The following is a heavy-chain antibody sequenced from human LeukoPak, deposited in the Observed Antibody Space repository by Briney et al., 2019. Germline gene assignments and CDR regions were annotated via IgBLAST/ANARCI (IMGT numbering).Heavy chain of an antibody. J-gene: IGHJ5*02. CDR3: ARASAAGTGRWFDP. D-gene: IGHD6-13*01. Sequence: GGSLRLSCAASGFTFSSYAMSWVRQAPGKGLEWVSAISGSGGSTYYADSVKGRFTISRDNAKNSLYLQMNSLRAEDTAVYYCARASAAGTGRWFDPWGQGTLVTVSS. CDR1: GFTFSSYA. V-gene: IGHV3-23*01. CDR2: ISGSGGST.